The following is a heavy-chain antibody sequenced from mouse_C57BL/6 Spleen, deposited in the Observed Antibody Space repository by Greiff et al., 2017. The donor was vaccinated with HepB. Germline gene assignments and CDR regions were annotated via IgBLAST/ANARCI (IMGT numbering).Heavy chain of an antibody. Sequence: EVQLQQSGTVLARPGASVKMSCKTSGYTFTSYWMHWVKQRPGQGLEWIGAIYPGNSDTSYNQKFKGKAKLTAVTSASTAYMELSSLTNEDSAVYYFTRDGYDEGYYFDYWGHGTTLTVSS. CDR3: TRDGYDEGYYFDY. D-gene: IGHD2-2*01. V-gene: IGHV1-5*01. CDR2: IYPGNSDT. CDR1: GYTFTSYW. J-gene: IGHJ2*01.